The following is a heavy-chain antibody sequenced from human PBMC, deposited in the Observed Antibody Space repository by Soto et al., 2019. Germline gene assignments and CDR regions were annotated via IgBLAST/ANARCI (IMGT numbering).Heavy chain of an antibody. D-gene: IGHD4-4*01. CDR3: ARLSNYHPFDY. CDR2: IYYSGST. CDR1: GGSISSYY. V-gene: IGHV4-59*01. J-gene: IGHJ4*02. Sequence: PSETLSLTCTVSGGSISSYYWSWIRQPPGKGLEWIGYIYYSGSTNYNPSLKSRVAISVDTSKNQFSLKLSSVTAADTAVYYCARLSNYHPFDYWGQGTLVTVSS.